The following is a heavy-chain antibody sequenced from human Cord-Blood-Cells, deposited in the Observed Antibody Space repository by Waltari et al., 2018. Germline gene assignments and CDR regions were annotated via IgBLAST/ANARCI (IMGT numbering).Heavy chain of an antibody. CDR2: ISGSGGST. V-gene: IGHV3-23*01. CDR3: AKWGVYGSGSYYYYYGMDV. Sequence: EVQLLESGGGLVQPGGSLRLSCAASGFTFSSYAMSSVRPAPGPGLEWVSAISGSGGSTYYADSVKGRFTISRDNSKNTLYLQMNSLRAEDTAVYYCAKWGVYGSGSYYYYYGMDVWGQGTTVTVSS. D-gene: IGHD3-10*01. CDR1: GFTFSSYA. J-gene: IGHJ6*02.